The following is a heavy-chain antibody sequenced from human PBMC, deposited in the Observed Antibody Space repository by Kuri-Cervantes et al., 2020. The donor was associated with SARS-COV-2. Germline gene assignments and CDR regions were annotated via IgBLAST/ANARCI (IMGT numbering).Heavy chain of an antibody. CDR3: AGSTSCPEPDY. Sequence: GESLKISCAASGFTVSGNYMSWVRQAPGKGLEWVSGIYSGGSTYYADSVKGRFTISRDNSKNTLYLQMNSLRAEDTAVYYCAGSTSCPEPDYWGQGTLVTVSS. D-gene: IGHD2-2*01. CDR2: IYSGGST. CDR1: GFTVSGNY. V-gene: IGHV3-53*01. J-gene: IGHJ4*02.